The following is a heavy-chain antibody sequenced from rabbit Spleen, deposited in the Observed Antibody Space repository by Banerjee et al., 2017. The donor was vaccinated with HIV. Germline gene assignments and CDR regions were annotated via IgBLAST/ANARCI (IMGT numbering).Heavy chain of an antibody. D-gene: IGHD4-1*01. V-gene: IGHV1S40*01. CDR1: GFSFSSYYY. Sequence: EESGGDLVKSGASLTLTCTASGFSFSSYYYMCWVRQAPGKGLEWIACIYGGDGSSTAYANWVNGRFTISKTSSTTVTLQMTSLTAADTATYFCARDLAGVIGWNFGWWGQGTLVTVS. CDR3: ARDLAGVIGWNFGW. CDR2: IYGGDGSST. J-gene: IGHJ3*01.